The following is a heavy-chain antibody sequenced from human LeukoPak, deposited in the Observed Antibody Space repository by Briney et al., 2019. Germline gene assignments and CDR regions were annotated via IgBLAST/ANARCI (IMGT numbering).Heavy chain of an antibody. CDR1: GGSFSGYY. CDR3: ARLRFLEWSNAYYYCGMDV. CDR2: INHSGST. D-gene: IGHD3-3*01. V-gene: IGHV4-34*01. Sequence: SETLSLTCAVYGGSFSGYYWSWIRQPPGKGLEWIGEINHSGSTNYNPSLKSRVTISVDTSKNQFSLKLSSVTAADTAVCYCARLRFLEWSNAYYYCGMDVWGQGTTVTVSS. J-gene: IGHJ6*02.